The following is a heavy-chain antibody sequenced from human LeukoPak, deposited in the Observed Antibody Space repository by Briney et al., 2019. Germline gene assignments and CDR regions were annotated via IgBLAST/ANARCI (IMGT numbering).Heavy chain of an antibody. CDR1: GYTFTAYY. D-gene: IGHD1-26*01. V-gene: IGHV1-2*02. CDR3: ARADSGSYSSWFGP. CDR2: INPNSGDA. Sequence: ASVKVSCKASGYTFTAYYMHWLRQAPGQGLECMGWINPNSGDANYAQKFQGRVTMTRDTSISTAYLELSRLRSDDTAVYYCARADSGSYSSWFGPWGQGTLVTVSS. J-gene: IGHJ5*02.